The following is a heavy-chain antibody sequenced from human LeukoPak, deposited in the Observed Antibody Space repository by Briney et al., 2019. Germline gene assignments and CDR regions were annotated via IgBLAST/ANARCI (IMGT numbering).Heavy chain of an antibody. D-gene: IGHD3-22*01. CDR3: ARSFDSRGYYYYGMDV. V-gene: IGHV4-59*01. J-gene: IGHJ6*02. CDR2: VYYSGST. CDR1: GVSISGYY. Sequence: PSETLSLTCTVSGVSISGYYGGWIRQPPGKGLEWIGYVYYSGSTGYNPSLKSRVTISVDTSKNQFSLNLSSVTAADTAVYYCARSFDSRGYYYYGMDVWGQGTTVTVSS.